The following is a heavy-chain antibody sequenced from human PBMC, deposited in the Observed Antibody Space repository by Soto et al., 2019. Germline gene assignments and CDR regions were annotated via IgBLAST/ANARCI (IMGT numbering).Heavy chain of an antibody. J-gene: IGHJ4*02. Sequence: GGSLRLSCAASGFTFSGSAMHWVRQASGKGLEWVGRIRSKVNTYATAYAASVKGRFTISRDDSKNTAYLQMNSLKTEDTAVYYCTRQSSGYENDYWGQGTLVTVSS. CDR1: GFTFSGSA. CDR2: IRSKVNTYAT. CDR3: TRQSSGYENDY. V-gene: IGHV3-73*01. D-gene: IGHD5-12*01.